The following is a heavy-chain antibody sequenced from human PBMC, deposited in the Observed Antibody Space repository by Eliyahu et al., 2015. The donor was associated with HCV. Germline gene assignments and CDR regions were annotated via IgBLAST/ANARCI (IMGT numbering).Heavy chain of an antibody. D-gene: IGHD6-19*01. J-gene: IGHJ5*02. V-gene: IGHV4-59*01. CDR3: ASGGGGIAVAGTGGWFDP. Sequence: QVQLQESGPGLVKPSETLSLTCTVSGGSITTYYWSWIRQPPGKGLGGIGNIHYSGSTNYNPSLKSRVTISIDTSKXQFSLSLTSVTAADTAVYYCASGGGGIAVAGTGGWFDPWGQGTLVTVSS. CDR1: GGSITTYY. CDR2: IHYSGST.